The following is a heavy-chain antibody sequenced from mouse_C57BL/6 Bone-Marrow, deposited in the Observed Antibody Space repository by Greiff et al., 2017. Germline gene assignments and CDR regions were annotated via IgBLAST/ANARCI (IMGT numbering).Heavy chain of an antibody. Sequence: VQLQQPGAELVRPGSSVKLSCKASGYTFTSYWMDWVKQRPGQGLEWIGNIYPSDSETHYNQKFKDKATLTVDKSSSTAYMQLSSLTSEDSAVYYCARRVSYDFDYWGQGTTLTVAS. CDR2: IYPSDSET. CDR3: ARRVSYDFDY. CDR1: GYTFTSYW. V-gene: IGHV1-61*01. J-gene: IGHJ2*01. D-gene: IGHD1-1*01.